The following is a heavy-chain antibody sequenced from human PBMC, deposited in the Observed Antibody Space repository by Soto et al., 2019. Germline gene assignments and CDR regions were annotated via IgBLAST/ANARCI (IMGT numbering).Heavy chain of an antibody. J-gene: IGHJ4*02. CDR3: ARSIVVVTALDH. Sequence: SETLSLTCTVSGGSISNYYWSWIRQPPGKGLEWIGYISYMGSTRYNPSLKSRVTISIDTSKNQFSLKLSSVTAADTAVYYCARSIVVVTALDHWGQGTLVTVSS. CDR2: ISYMGST. D-gene: IGHD2-21*02. CDR1: GGSISNYY. V-gene: IGHV4-59*08.